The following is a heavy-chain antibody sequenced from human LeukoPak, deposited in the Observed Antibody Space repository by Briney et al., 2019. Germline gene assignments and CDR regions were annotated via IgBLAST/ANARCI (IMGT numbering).Heavy chain of an antibody. CDR3: AGVDCSSTSCYKAWFDP. CDR2: INHSGST. Sequence: SETLSLTCAVYGGSFSGYYWSWIRQPPGKGLEWIGEINHSGSTNYNPSLKSRVTISVDTSKNQFSLKLSSVTAADTAVYYCAGVDCSSTSCYKAWFDPWGQGTLVTVSS. J-gene: IGHJ5*02. V-gene: IGHV4-34*01. CDR1: GGSFSGYY. D-gene: IGHD2-2*01.